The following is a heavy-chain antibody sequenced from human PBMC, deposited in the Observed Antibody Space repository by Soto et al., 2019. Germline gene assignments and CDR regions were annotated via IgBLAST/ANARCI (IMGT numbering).Heavy chain of an antibody. Sequence: GGSLRLSCAASGFTFNNYAMHWVRQAPGTGLECVAVIWYDGSSIYYANSVKGRFTISRDNSKNTLYLQMNSLRVEDTAVYYCARGLTTDLWGQGTLVTVSS. CDR2: IWYDGSSI. J-gene: IGHJ5*02. V-gene: IGHV3-33*01. CDR3: ARGLTTDL. CDR1: GFTFNNYA. D-gene: IGHD4-17*01.